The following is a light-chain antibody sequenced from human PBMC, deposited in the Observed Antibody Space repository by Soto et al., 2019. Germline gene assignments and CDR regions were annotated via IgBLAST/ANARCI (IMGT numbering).Light chain of an antibody. Sequence: QSALTQPRSVSGSPGQSVTISCTGTSSDVGGYNYVSWYHQHPGKVPKLMIYDVSKRPSGVPDRFSGSKSDNTASLTTAGLQAEDEADYYCCSYAGSLWVFGGGTKLTVL. V-gene: IGLV2-11*01. CDR1: SSDVGGYNY. CDR3: CSYAGSLWV. CDR2: DVS. J-gene: IGLJ3*02.